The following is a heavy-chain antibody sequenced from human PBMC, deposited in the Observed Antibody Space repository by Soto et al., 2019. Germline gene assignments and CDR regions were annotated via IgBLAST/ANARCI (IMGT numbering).Heavy chain of an antibody. J-gene: IGHJ6*02. CDR2: IDPSDSYT. Sequence: RESLKISYKGSGYNVTSYWIGWVRQMPGKGLEWMGRIDPSDSYTNYSPSFQGHVTISADKSISTAYLQWSSLKASDTAMYYCASHGITISIRFGMDVWGQGTTVTVSS. D-gene: IGHD3-9*01. V-gene: IGHV5-10-1*01. CDR1: GYNVTSYW. CDR3: ASHGITISIRFGMDV.